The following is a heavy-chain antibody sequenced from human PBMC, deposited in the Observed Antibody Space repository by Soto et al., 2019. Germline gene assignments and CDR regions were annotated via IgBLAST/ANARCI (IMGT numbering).Heavy chain of an antibody. Sequence: ASVKVSCKASGYTFTSYAMHWVRQAPGQRLEWMGWINAGNGNTKYSQKFQGRVTITRDTSASTAYMELSSLRSEDTAVYYCARAAHNWNYIGTIDYWGQGTLVTVSS. CDR1: GYTFTSYA. V-gene: IGHV1-3*01. CDR3: ARAAHNWNYIGTIDY. D-gene: IGHD1-7*01. J-gene: IGHJ4*02. CDR2: INAGNGNT.